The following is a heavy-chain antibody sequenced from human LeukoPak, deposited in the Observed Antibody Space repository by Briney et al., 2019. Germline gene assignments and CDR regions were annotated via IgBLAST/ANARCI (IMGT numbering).Heavy chain of an antibody. J-gene: IGHJ4*02. CDR2: LHPEDRKK. CDR1: GYVFTELS. Sequence: GASVKVSCKISGYVFTELSIHWLRQAPGKGVEWIGGLHPEDRKKVYAQTFQGRVTMTRDTSISTAYMELSRLRSDDTAVYYCAREVTAYDYWGQGTLVTVSS. CDR3: AREVTAYDY. V-gene: IGHV1-24*01. D-gene: IGHD5-18*01.